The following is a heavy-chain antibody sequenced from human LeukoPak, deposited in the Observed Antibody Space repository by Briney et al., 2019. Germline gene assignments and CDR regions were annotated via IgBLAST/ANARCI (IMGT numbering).Heavy chain of an antibody. CDR2: ISGTGGRT. D-gene: IGHD3-22*01. CDR1: GFTFSSYA. Sequence: GGSLRLSCAASGFTFSSYAMSWVRQAPGKGLEWVSAISGTGGRTYYADSVKGRFTISRDNSKNTLYLQMNSLRTEDTAVYYCARDDGSSSSGVDYWGQGTLVTVSS. J-gene: IGHJ4*02. CDR3: ARDDGSSSSGVDY. V-gene: IGHV3-23*01.